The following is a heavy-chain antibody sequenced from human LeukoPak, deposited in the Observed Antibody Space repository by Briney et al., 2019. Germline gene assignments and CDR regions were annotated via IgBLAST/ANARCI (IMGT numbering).Heavy chain of an antibody. CDR1: GYTFTSYD. V-gene: IGHV1-8*01. D-gene: IGHD3-9*01. CDR3: LKGYYDILTGQALDAFDI. CDR2: MNPNSGNT. J-gene: IGHJ3*02. Sequence: ASVKVSCKASGYTFTSYDINWVRQATGQGLEWMGWMNPNSGNTGYAQKFQGRVTMTRNTSISTAYMELSSLRSEDTAVYYCLKGYYDILTGQALDAFDIWGQGTMVTVSS.